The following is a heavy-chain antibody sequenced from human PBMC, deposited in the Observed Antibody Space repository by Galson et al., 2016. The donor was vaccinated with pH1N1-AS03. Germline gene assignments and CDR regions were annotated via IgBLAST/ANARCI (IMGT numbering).Heavy chain of an antibody. J-gene: IGHJ3*02. V-gene: IGHV5-51*03. CDR1: GYTFTAYW. CDR3: GRRTFLEIWGQETRSIDI. Sequence: QSGAEVKKPRESLKVSCKASGYTFTAYWIAWVRPMPGKGLEWMGMIHPDDSDSIYNPSFQGHVSFSVGKSFNTAYLQLSTLRSADTAVYYWGRRTFLEIWGQETRSIDIWGRGTRVTVSS. D-gene: IGHD7-27*01. CDR2: IHPDDSDS.